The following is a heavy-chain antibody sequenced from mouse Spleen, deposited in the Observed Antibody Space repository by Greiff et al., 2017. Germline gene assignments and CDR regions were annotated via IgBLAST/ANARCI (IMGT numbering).Heavy chain of an antibody. J-gene: IGHJ1*01. V-gene: IGHV5-9-3*01. D-gene: IGHD1-2*01. CDR1: GFTFSSYA. CDR3: ASRSLLLSYWYFDV. Sequence: EVQLVESGGGLVKPGGSLKLSCAASGFTFSSYAMSWVRQTPEKRLEWVATISSGGSYTYYPDSVKGRFTISRDNAKNTLYLQMSSLRSEDTAMYYCASRSLLLSYWYFDVWGAGTTVTVSS. CDR2: ISSGGSYT.